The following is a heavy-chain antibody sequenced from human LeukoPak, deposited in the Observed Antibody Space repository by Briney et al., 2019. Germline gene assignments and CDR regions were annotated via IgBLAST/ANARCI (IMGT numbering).Heavy chain of an antibody. J-gene: IGHJ6*02. CDR3: ARLGYRYYYGMGV. CDR1: GFTFSSYA. V-gene: IGHV3-23*01. CDR2: ISGSGGST. Sequence: PGGSLRLSCAASGFTFSSYAMSWVRQAPGKGLEWVSAISGSGGSTYYADSVKGRFTISRDNSKNSLYLQMNSLRAEDTAVYYCARLGYRYYYGMGVWGQGTTVTVSS. D-gene: IGHD3-3*01.